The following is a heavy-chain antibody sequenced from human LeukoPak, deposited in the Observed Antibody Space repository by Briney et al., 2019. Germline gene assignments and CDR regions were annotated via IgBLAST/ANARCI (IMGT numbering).Heavy chain of an antibody. Sequence: GGSLRLSCAASGFIFSSYAMSWVRQAPGKGLEWVSAVTGSGGNIFYSDSVKGRFTISRDNSKNTLYLQLNNLRAEDTAVYFCAKRGASGLYYFDYWGLGTLVTVSS. D-gene: IGHD6-25*01. V-gene: IGHV3-23*01. J-gene: IGHJ4*02. CDR3: AKRGASGLYYFDY. CDR2: VTGSGGNI. CDR1: GFIFSSYA.